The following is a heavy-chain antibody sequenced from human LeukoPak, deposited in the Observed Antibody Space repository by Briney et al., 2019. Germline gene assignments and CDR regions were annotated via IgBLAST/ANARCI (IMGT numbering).Heavy chain of an antibody. CDR1: GFTFSSYA. D-gene: IGHD4-17*01. V-gene: IGHV3-23*01. CDR2: ISGSGGST. J-gene: IGHJ6*02. CDR3: ALRHGYYGDYFRGMDV. Sequence: PGGSLRLSCAASGFTFSSYAMSCVRQAPGKGLEWVSAISGSGGSTYYADSVKGRFTISRDNSKNTLYLQMNSLRAEDTAVYYCALRHGYYGDYFRGMDVWGQGTTVTVSS.